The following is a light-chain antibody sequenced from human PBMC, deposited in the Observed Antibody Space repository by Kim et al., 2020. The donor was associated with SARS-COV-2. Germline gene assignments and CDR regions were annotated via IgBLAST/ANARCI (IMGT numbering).Light chain of an antibody. CDR2: GKD. CDR3: NSRDSSGDRLV. CDR1: SLRKFY. V-gene: IGLV3-19*01. J-gene: IGLJ2*01. Sequence: LGQTVRITCQGDSLRKFYASWYQQKPGQAPILVIYGKDNRPSGIPDRFSASSSGNTASLTITGAQAEDEADYYCNSRDSSGDRLVFGGGTKVTV.